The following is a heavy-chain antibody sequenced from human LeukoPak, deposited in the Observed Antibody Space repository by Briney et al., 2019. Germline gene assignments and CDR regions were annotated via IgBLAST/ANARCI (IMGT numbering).Heavy chain of an antibody. D-gene: IGHD6-13*01. CDR1: GGSISSYY. J-gene: IGHJ3*02. Sequence: SETLSLTCTVSGGSISSYYWSWIRQPPGKGLEWIGYIYYSGSTNYNPSLKSRVSISVDTSKNQFSLKLSSVTAADTAVYYCATRVYTSRWYKVDIWGQGTMVTVSS. CDR3: ATRVYTSRWYKVDI. CDR2: IYYSGST. V-gene: IGHV4-59*08.